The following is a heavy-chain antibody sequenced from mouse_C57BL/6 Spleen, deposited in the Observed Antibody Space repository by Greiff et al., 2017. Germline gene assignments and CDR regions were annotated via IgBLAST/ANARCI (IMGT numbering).Heavy chain of an antibody. CDR1: GYTFTSYW. Sequence: VQLQQPGAELVMPGASVKLSCKASGYTFTSYWMHWVKQRPGQGLEWIGEIDPSDSYTNCNQKFKGKSTLTVDKSSSTAYMQLSSLTSEDSAVYYCARVGTYYAMDYWGQGTSVTVSS. D-gene: IGHD3-3*01. V-gene: IGHV1-69*01. J-gene: IGHJ4*01. CDR3: ARVGTYYAMDY. CDR2: IDPSDSYT.